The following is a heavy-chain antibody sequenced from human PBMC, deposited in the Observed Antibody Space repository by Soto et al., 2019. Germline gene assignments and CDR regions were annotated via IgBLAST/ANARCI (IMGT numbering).Heavy chain of an antibody. Sequence: GGSLRLSCAASGFTFSSYWMSWVRQAPGKGLEWVANIKQDGSEKYYVDSVKGQFTISRDNAKNSLYLQMNSLRAEDTAVYYCARFSHCSGGSCYSYDAFDIWGQGTMVTVSS. CDR3: ARFSHCSGGSCYSYDAFDI. D-gene: IGHD2-15*01. V-gene: IGHV3-7*01. J-gene: IGHJ3*02. CDR2: IKQDGSEK. CDR1: GFTFSSYW.